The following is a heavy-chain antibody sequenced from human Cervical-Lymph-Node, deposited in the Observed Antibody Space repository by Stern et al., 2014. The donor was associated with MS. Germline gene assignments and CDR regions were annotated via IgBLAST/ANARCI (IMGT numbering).Heavy chain of an antibody. D-gene: IGHD5-18*01. CDR2: ISISRTTI. CDR1: GFTFSDYY. Sequence: QVQLVESGGGLVKPGGSLRLTCTASGFTFSDYYMSWIRQAPGKGLEWVSYISISRTTIYYEDSVKGRFTISRDKNSLFLQMNSLRAEDTAVYYCARSPQRPRYTHGYYHYGMDVWGHGTTVTVSS. V-gene: IGHV3-11*01. CDR3: ARSPQRPRYTHGYYHYGMDV. J-gene: IGHJ6*02.